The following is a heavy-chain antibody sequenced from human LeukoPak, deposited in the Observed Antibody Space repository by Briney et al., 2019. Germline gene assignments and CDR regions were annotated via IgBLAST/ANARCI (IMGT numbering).Heavy chain of an antibody. CDR2: ISYDGSNK. Sequence: GGSLRLSCAASGFTFSSNWMHWVRQAPGKGLEWVAVISYDGSNKYYADSVKGRFTISRDNSKDTLYLQMNSLRAEDTAVYYCAGDSSGYSVYWGQGTLVTVSS. V-gene: IGHV3-30*19. CDR3: AGDSSGYSVY. CDR1: GFTFSSNW. D-gene: IGHD3-22*01. J-gene: IGHJ4*02.